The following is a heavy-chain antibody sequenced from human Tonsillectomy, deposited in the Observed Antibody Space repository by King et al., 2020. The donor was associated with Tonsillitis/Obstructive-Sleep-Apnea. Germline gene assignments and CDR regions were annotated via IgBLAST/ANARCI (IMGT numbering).Heavy chain of an antibody. D-gene: IGHD3-10*01. CDR3: VKLGGFGELLS. J-gene: IGHJ4*02. CDR1: GFTFSSYA. CDR2: ISSNGGSA. V-gene: IGHV3-64D*06. Sequence: VQLVESGGGLVQPGGSLRLSCSASGFTFSSYAMHWVRQTPGKGLEYVPGISSNGGSAYYADSVKGRITISRDNSKNTLYLQMNSLRAEDTAVYYCVKLGGFGELLSWGQGTLVTVSS.